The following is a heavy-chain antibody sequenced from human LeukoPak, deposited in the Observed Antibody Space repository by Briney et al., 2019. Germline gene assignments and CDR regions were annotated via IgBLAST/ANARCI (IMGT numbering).Heavy chain of an antibody. J-gene: IGHJ4*02. CDR2: INPNSGAT. CDR1: GYTFTVYF. Sequence: GASVKVSCKASGYTFTVYFIHWVRQAPGQGLEWMGRINPNSGATDYAQKFQSRVTMTRDTSISTAYMELSSLKSDDTAVYYCAKIGSSHDFDYWGQGTLITVSS. CDR3: AKIGSSHDFDY. D-gene: IGHD1-26*01. V-gene: IGHV1-2*06.